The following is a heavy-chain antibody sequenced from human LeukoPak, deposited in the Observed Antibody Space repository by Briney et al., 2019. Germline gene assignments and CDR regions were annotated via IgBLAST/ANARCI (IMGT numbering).Heavy chain of an antibody. CDR3: ARSGSTGTWVAFDY. J-gene: IGHJ4*02. D-gene: IGHD4-17*01. V-gene: IGHV3-30*04. CDR2: ISYDGSNK. Sequence: PGGSLRLSCAAPGFTFSSYAMHWVRQAPGKGLEGAAVISYDGSNKYYADSVKGRFTISRDNSKNTLYLQMNSLRAEDTAVYYCARSGSTGTWVAFDYWGQGTLVTVSS. CDR1: GFTFSSYA.